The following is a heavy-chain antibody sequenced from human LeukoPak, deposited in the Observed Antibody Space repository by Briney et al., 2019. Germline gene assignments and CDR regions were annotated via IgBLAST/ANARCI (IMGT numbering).Heavy chain of an antibody. V-gene: IGHV3-33*01. CDR2: IWYDGSNK. J-gene: IGHJ5*02. Sequence: GRSLRLSCAASGFTFSSYGMHWVRQAPGKGLEWVAVIWYDGSNKYYADSVKGRFTISRDNSKNTLYLQMNSLRAEDTAEYYCARADYQLLSPSYNWFDPWGQGTLVTVSS. D-gene: IGHD2-2*01. CDR3: ARADYQLLSPSYNWFDP. CDR1: GFTFSSYG.